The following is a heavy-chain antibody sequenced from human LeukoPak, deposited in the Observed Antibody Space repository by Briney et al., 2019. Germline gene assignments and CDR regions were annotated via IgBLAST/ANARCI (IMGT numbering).Heavy chain of an antibody. CDR2: INPNSGGT. V-gene: IGHV1-2*02. D-gene: IGHD4-17*01. CDR1: GGTFSSYA. CDR3: AGVSDYGIFDY. J-gene: IGHJ4*02. Sequence: GASVKVSCKASGGTFSSYAISWVRQAPGQGLEWMGWINPNSGGTNYAQKFQGRVTMTRDTSISTAYMELSRLRSDDTAVYYCAGVSDYGIFDYWGQGTLVTVSS.